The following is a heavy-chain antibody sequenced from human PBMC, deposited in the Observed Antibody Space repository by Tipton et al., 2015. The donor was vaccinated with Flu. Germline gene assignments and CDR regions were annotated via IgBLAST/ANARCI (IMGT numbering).Heavy chain of an antibody. Sequence: TLSLTCSVSGDSIGSGYFWAWIRQSPGQGLEWIGNVHRSGHPYYNPSLKSRVTMSVDTSKNQFSLRLSSVTSADTAVYYCARDLRWELHAFDLWGQGTMVTVSS. CDR1: GDSIGSGYF. V-gene: IGHV4-38-2*02. J-gene: IGHJ3*01. D-gene: IGHD1-26*01. CDR2: VHRSGHP. CDR3: ARDLRWELHAFDL.